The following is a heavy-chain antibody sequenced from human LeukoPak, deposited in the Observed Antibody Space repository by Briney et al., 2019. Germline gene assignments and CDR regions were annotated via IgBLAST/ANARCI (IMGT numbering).Heavy chain of an antibody. CDR1: GGSISSGSYY. J-gene: IGHJ4*02. V-gene: IGHV4-61*02. CDR2: IYTSGST. CDR3: ARLLVADDY. D-gene: IGHD6-19*01. Sequence: SETLSLTCTVSGGSISSGSYYWSWIRQPAGKGLEWIGRIYTSGSTNYNPSLKSRVTISVDTSKNQFSLKLSSVTAADTAVYYCARLLVADDYWGQGTLVTVSS.